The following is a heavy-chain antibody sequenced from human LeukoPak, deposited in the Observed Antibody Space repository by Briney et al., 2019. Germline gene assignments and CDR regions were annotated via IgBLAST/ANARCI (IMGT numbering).Heavy chain of an antibody. Sequence: PSETLSLTCTVSGGSISSGGYYWGWIRQPPGKGLEWIGSIYYSGSTYYNPSLKSRVTISVDTSKNQFSLKLSSVTAADTAVYYCARSPLSSSSIFDYWGQGTLVTVSS. CDR2: IYYSGST. J-gene: IGHJ4*02. D-gene: IGHD6-13*01. CDR3: ARSPLSSSSIFDY. V-gene: IGHV4-39*07. CDR1: GGSISSGGYY.